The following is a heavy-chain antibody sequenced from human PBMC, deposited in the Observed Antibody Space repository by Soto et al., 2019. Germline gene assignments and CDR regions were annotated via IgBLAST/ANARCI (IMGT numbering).Heavy chain of an antibody. CDR3: AHTVARGAYWETFNY. J-gene: IGHJ4*02. CDR2: IYRDDDK. Sequence: QLTLKESGPTLVKPTQTLTLTCTVSGFSLTTNGVGVGWFRQPPGKALEWLALIYRDDDKRYRPSLKSRVTITKDNAKNQVVLTMTNMDPVDTATYYCAHTVARGAYWETFNYWGQGTLVTVSA. CDR1: GFSLTTNGVG. V-gene: IGHV2-5*02. D-gene: IGHD1-26*01.